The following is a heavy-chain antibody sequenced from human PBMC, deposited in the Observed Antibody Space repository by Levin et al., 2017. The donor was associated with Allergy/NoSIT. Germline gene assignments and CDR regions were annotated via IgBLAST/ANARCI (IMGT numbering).Heavy chain of an antibody. CDR3: ARAKGGDIVVVPAANSYCYGMDV. Sequence: GESLKISCKGSGYSFTSYWIGWVRQMPGKGLEWMGIIYPGDSDTRYSPSFQGQVTISADKSISTAYLQWSSLKASDTAMYYCARAKGGDIVVVPAANSYCYGMDVWGQGTTVTVSS. V-gene: IGHV5-51*01. CDR1: GYSFTSYW. J-gene: IGHJ6*02. D-gene: IGHD2-2*01. CDR2: IYPGDSDT.